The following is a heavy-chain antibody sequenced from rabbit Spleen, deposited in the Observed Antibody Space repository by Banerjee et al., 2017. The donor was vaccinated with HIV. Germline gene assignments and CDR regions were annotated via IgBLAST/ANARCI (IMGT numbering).Heavy chain of an antibody. J-gene: IGHJ4*01. V-gene: IGHV1S45*01. CDR3: ARDLAGAIGWNFYL. D-gene: IGHD1-1*01. CDR2: IYTGSSGST. CDR1: GFSFSSSYY. Sequence: QEQLVESGGGLVQPTGSLTLTCKASGFSFSSSYYMCWVRRAPGKGLEWIACIYTGSSGSTWYASWAKGRFTISKTSSTTVTLQVTSLTAADTATYFCARDLAGAIGWNFYLWGPGTLVTVS.